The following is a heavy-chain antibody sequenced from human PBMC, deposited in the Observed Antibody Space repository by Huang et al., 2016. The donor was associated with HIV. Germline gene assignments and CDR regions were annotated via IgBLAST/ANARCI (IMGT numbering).Heavy chain of an antibody. D-gene: IGHD5-18*01. CDR3: AIHDSNDFTFDD. Sequence: EVQLVQSGVEVKKPGESLKISCKGSGFSFTSYWIGWVRQMPGKGLEWMGSIFPGNSNTFYSPAFQGKVTISADKYTRTAYLQWSSLKASDSAIYYCAIHDSNDFTFDDWGQGTLVAVSS. CDR1: GFSFTSYW. J-gene: IGHJ4*02. CDR2: IFPGNSNT. V-gene: IGHV5-51*03.